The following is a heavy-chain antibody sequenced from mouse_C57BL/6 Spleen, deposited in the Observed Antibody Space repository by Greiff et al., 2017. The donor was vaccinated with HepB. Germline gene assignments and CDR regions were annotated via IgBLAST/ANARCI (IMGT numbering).Heavy chain of an antibody. V-gene: IGHV1-85*01. CDR1: GYTFTSYD. D-gene: IGHD1-1*01. CDR2: IYPRGGST. CDR3: ARGSSDPSWYFDV. Sequence: VQLKESGPELVKPGASVKLSCKASGYTFTSYDINWVKQRPGQGLEWIGWIYPRGGSTKYNEKFKGKATLTVDTSSSTAYMELHSLTSEDSAVYFCARGSSDPSWYFDVWGTGTTVTVSS. J-gene: IGHJ1*03.